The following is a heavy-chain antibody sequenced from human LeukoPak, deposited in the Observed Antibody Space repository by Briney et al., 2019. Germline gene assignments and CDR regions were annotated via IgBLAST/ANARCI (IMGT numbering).Heavy chain of an antibody. D-gene: IGHD3-16*01. CDR1: GFTFSAYA. Sequence: GGSLRLSCAVSGFTFSAYAMTWVRQTPGKGMEWLSYISNSGNTAIYADSVKGRFSVSRGNSNNVVFLQMSNLRADDSAVYYCAKRLTLGVFDVWGQGTVVTVSS. CDR3: AKRLTLGVFDV. V-gene: IGHV3-23*01. CDR2: ISNSGNTA. J-gene: IGHJ3*01.